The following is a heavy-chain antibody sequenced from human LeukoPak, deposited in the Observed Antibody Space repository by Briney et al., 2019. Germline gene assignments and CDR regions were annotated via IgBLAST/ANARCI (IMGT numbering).Heavy chain of an antibody. Sequence: GGSLRLSCAASGFTFSSYWMHWVRQAPGKGLVWVSRINSDGSSTSYADSVKGRFTISGDNAKNTLYLQMNSLRAEDTAVYYCATTGGYYGSGSYCDYWGQGTLVTVSS. J-gene: IGHJ4*02. D-gene: IGHD3-10*01. CDR1: GFTFSSYW. CDR2: INSDGSST. CDR3: ATTGGYYGSGSYCDY. V-gene: IGHV3-74*01.